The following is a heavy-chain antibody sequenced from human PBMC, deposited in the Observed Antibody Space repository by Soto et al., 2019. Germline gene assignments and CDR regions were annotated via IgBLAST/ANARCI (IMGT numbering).Heavy chain of an antibody. CDR3: ATLTAYF. CDR2: VSWDDDK. CDR1: GFSLTTGVG. J-gene: IGHJ4*02. D-gene: IGHD3-10*01. V-gene: IGHV2-5*02. Sequence: ITLEESGPTLVKPTETLTLTCTFSGFSLTTGVGVGWVRQTPGKALEWLALVSWDDDKHYNRSLKTRLTIAKDDSKGQVVLTMTKMDPADPATYYCATLTAYFWCPGTLVTVS.